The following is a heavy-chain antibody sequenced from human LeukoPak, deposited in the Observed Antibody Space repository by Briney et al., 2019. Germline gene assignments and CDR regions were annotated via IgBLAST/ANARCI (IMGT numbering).Heavy chain of an antibody. CDR2: IYSGGST. Sequence: GGSLRLSCAASGFTVSSNYMSWVRQAPGKGLEWVSVIYSGGSTYYADSVKGRFTISRDNSKNTLYLQMNSLRAEDTAVYYCARDKRGSRGYSYGYLDVWGQGTTVTVSS. J-gene: IGHJ6*02. D-gene: IGHD5-18*01. CDR3: ARDKRGSRGYSYGYLDV. V-gene: IGHV3-66*01. CDR1: GFTVSSNY.